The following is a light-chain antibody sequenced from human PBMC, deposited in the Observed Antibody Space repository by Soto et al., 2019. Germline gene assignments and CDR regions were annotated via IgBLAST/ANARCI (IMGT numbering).Light chain of an antibody. CDR2: KAS. CDR3: QQYNSYPGT. J-gene: IGKJ1*01. Sequence: DIPMTQSPSTLSGSVGDRVTITGRASPTISSWLAWYQQKPGKDPKILIYKASTLKSAVPSRFSGNVSGTEFTLTIGSLQTDDCATYYCQQYNSYPGTFGQRTKVDIK. V-gene: IGKV1-5*03. CDR1: PTISSW.